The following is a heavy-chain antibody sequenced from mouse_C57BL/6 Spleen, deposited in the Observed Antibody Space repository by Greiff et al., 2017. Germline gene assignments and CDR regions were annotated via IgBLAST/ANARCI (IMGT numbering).Heavy chain of an antibody. CDR2: IHPSDSDT. Sequence: QVQLKQSGAELVKPGASVKVSCKASGYTFTSYWMHWVKQRPGQGLEWIGRIHPSDSDTNYNQKFKGKATLTVDKSSSTAYMQLSSLTSADSSVYCFAILPNRQLRLFYYWGQGTTLTASS. CDR1: GYTFTSYW. D-gene: IGHD3-2*01. V-gene: IGHV1-74*01. CDR3: AILPNRQLRLFYY. J-gene: IGHJ2*01.